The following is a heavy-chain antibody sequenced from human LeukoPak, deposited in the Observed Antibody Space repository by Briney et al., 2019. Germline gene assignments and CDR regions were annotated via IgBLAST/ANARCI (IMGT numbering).Heavy chain of an antibody. CDR1: GGSISSYY. CDR2: IYTSGST. Sequence: SETLSLTCTVSGGSISSYYWSWIRQPAGKGLEWIGRIYTSGSTNYNPSLKSRVTMSVDTSKNQFSLKLSSVTAADTAVYYCARDHSGSSGWYSSRAFDIWGQGTMVTVSS. V-gene: IGHV4-4*07. J-gene: IGHJ3*02. D-gene: IGHD6-19*01. CDR3: ARDHSGSSGWYSSRAFDI.